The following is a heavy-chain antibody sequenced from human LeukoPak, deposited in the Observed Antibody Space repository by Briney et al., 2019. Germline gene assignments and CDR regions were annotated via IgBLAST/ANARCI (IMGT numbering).Heavy chain of an antibody. CDR1: GGSISSYY. CDR3: ARGVQYYYDIVDY. CDR2: IYYSGST. Sequence: SETLSLTCTVSGGSISSYYWSWIRQPPGKGLEWIGYIYYSGSTNYNPSLKSRVTISVDTSENQFSLKLSSVTAADTAVYYCARGVQYYYDIVDYWGQGTLVTVSS. V-gene: IGHV4-59*01. J-gene: IGHJ4*02. D-gene: IGHD3-22*01.